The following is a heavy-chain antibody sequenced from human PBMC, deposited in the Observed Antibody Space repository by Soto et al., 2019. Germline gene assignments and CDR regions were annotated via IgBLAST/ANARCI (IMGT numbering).Heavy chain of an antibody. CDR1: GFTFSIAW. V-gene: IGHV3-15*01. CDR3: TVYGGNGGFDS. J-gene: IGHJ4*02. Sequence: EVQLVESGGGLVKPGGSLRLSCAASGFTFSIAWMSWVHQAPGKGLEWVGRIKSKTDGGTTDYAAPVKGRFTISRDDSKTTLWLQMNSLKLAATAVYYCTVYGGNGGFDSWGQGTLVTVSS. D-gene: IGHD4-17*01. CDR2: IKSKTDGGTT.